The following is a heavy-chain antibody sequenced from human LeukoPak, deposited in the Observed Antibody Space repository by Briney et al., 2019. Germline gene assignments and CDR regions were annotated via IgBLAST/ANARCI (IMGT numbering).Heavy chain of an antibody. CDR3: AKRWGSGVVTAIQLDH. V-gene: IGHV3-23*01. J-gene: IGHJ4*02. CDR1: GFTFRNYA. CDR2: ISGSGGST. D-gene: IGHD2-21*02. Sequence: PGGSLRLSCAASGFTFRNYAMNWVRQAPGKGLEWVSAISGSGGSTYYADSVKGRFTISRDNSKNTLFLQIDSLRAEDTAIYYCAKRWGSGVVTAIQLDHWGQGTLVTVSS.